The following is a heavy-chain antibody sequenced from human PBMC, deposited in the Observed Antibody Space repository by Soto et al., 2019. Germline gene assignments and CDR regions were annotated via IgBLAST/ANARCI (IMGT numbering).Heavy chain of an antibody. CDR1: GYTFTSYA. CDR2: INPGNGNT. Sequence: QVQVVQSGAEVKKPGASVKVSCKASGYTFTSYAMHWVRQAPGQRLEWMGWINPGNGNTKNSPKFQDRVTITRDTFASTAYMELSSLRSEDTAVYYCARGASSVTTFYFDLWGRGTLVTVSS. J-gene: IGHJ2*01. V-gene: IGHV1-3*01. D-gene: IGHD4-17*01. CDR3: ARGASSVTTFYFDL.